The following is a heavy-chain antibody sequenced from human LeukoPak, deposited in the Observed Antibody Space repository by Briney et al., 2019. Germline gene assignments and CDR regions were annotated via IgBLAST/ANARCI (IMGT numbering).Heavy chain of an antibody. V-gene: IGHV1-46*01. J-gene: IGHJ5*02. CDR2: INPSGGST. Sequence: GASVKVSCKASGYTFTGYYMHWVRQAPGQGLEWMGIINPSGGSTSYAQKFQGRVTMTRDTSTSTVYMELSSLRSEDTAVYYCARGVPGYCSGGSCYPMYPWGQGTLVTVSS. CDR3: ARGVPGYCSGGSCYPMYP. D-gene: IGHD2-15*01. CDR1: GYTFTGYY.